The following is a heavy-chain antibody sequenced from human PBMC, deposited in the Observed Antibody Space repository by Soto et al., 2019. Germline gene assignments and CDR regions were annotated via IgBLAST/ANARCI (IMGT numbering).Heavy chain of an antibody. CDR2: INHSGST. Sequence: SETLSLTCAVYGASFSGYYWTWIRQPPGKGLEWIGEINHSGSTKHNPSLKSRVTISVDKSNNQFSLELRSVTAADTAVYYCATLPPRIVVVKTELPTWSQGILVTVSS. CDR1: GASFSGYY. CDR3: ATLPPRIVVVKTELPT. J-gene: IGHJ5*02. V-gene: IGHV4-34*01. D-gene: IGHD2-15*01.